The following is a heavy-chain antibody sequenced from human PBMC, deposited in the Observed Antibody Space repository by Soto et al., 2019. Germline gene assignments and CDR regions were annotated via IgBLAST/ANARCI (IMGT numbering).Heavy chain of an antibody. CDR1: GFTFTSSA. V-gene: IGHV1-58*01. D-gene: IGHD6-13*01. CDR2: IVVGSGNT. J-gene: IGHJ4*02. Sequence: SVKVSCKASGFTFTSSAVQWVRQARGQRLEWIGWIVVGSGNTNYAQKFQERVTITRDMSTSTAYMELSSLRSEDTAVYYCAAGLIAAAATLAFDYWGQGTLVTVSS. CDR3: AAGLIAAAATLAFDY.